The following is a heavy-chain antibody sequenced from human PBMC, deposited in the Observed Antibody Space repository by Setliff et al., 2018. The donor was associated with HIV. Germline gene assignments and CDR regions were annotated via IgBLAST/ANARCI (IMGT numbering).Heavy chain of an antibody. CDR2: IYFTGSS. D-gene: IGHD4-17*01. CDR3: ARVQLAYAAFDV. CDR1: GGSISTYY. Sequence: SETLSLTCTVSGGSISTYYWSWIRQPPGKGLEWIGSIYFTGSSDNNPSLKSLVTLSVDTSKHQFSLKLGYVTAADTAVYYCARVQLAYAAFDVWGQGAMVTVSS. V-gene: IGHV4-59*01. J-gene: IGHJ3*01.